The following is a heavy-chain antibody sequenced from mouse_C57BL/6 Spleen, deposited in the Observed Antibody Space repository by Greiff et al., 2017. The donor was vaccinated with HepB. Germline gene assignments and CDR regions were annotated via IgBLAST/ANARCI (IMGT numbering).Heavy chain of an antibody. CDR3: TKSNYYGSRYYFDY. CDR1: GYTFTSYW. D-gene: IGHD1-1*01. J-gene: IGHJ2*01. Sequence: EVQLQESGTVLARPGASVKMSCKTSGYTFTSYWMHWVKQRPGQGLEWIGAIYPGNSDTSYNQKFKGKAKLTAVTSASTAYMELSSLTNEDSAVYYCTKSNYYGSRYYFDYWGQGTTLTVSS. V-gene: IGHV1-5*01. CDR2: IYPGNSDT.